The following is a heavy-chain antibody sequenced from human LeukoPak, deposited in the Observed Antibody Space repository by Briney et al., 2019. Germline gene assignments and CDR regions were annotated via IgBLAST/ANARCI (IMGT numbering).Heavy chain of an antibody. J-gene: IGHJ6*03. V-gene: IGHV5-51*01. Sequence: GESLKISCKGSGYSFTSYWIGWVRQMPGKGLEWMGIIYPGDSDTRYSPSFQGQVTISADKSISTAYLQWSSLKASDTAMYYCARSYQPLLYGRGSYYYMDVWGKGTTVTVSS. D-gene: IGHD2-2*02. CDR3: ARSYQPLLYGRGSYYYMDV. CDR2: IYPGDSDT. CDR1: GYSFTSYW.